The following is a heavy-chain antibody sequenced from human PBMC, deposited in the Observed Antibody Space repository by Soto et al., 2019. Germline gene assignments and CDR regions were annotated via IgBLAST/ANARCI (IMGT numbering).Heavy chain of an antibody. Sequence: QPGGSLRLSCAASGFTFRSYAMSWVRQAPGKGLEWVSGIRGGGDATYYADSVKGRFTVSRDNSKNTLYLQMNSLRAEDTAIYFCAKLDIVVVLGSSWFDPWGQGTLVTVSS. CDR3: AKLDIVVVLGSSWFDP. CDR2: IRGGGDAT. V-gene: IGHV3-23*01. J-gene: IGHJ5*02. CDR1: GFTFRSYA. D-gene: IGHD2-21*01.